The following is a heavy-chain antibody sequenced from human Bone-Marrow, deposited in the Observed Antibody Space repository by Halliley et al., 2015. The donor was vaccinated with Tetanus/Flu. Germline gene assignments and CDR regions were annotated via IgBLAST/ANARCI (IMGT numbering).Heavy chain of an antibody. CDR2: ISSESNYI. CDR1: GLIFSDYS. V-gene: IGHV3-21*06. J-gene: IGHJ4*02. Sequence: SLRLSCAVSGLIFSDYSMNWARQAPGKGLEWVASISSESNYIYYADSVRGRFAISRNNGKSSMYLQMNSLRVDDPAVYYCGPFTAGAFDSWGPGTLVTVSS. D-gene: IGHD5-18*01. CDR3: GPFTAGAFDS.